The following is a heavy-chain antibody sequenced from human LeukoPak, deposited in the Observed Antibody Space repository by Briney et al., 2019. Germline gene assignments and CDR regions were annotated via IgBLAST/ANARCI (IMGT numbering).Heavy chain of an antibody. V-gene: IGHV1-2*04. CDR2: INPKNGGT. J-gene: IGHJ4*02. CDR1: GYTFTDYY. Sequence: RGASVKVSCKASGYTFTDYYMHWVRQAPGQGLEWMGWINPKNGGTNYVQKFQGWVTMTRDTSISTVYMELNRLTSDGTAVYYCARDNYGSGNDYWGQGTLVTVSS. D-gene: IGHD3-10*01. CDR3: ARDNYGSGNDY.